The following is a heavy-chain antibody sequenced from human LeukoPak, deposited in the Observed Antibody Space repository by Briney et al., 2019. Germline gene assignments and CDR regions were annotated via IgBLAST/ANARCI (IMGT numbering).Heavy chain of an antibody. V-gene: IGHV3-7*01. CDR2: IKQDGSEK. CDR1: GFTFSTYW. Sequence: GGSLRLSCAASGFTFSTYWMGWVRQAPGKGLEWVANIKQDGSEKYYVDSVKGRFTISRDNPENSLYLQMNSLRAEDTAVYYCARDRGFEYDDTGSFDYWGQGTLVTVSS. CDR3: ARDRGFEYDDTGSFDY. J-gene: IGHJ4*02. D-gene: IGHD3-10*01.